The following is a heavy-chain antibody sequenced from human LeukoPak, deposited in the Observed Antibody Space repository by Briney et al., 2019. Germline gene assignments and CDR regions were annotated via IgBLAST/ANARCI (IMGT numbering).Heavy chain of an antibody. J-gene: IGHJ4*02. CDR1: GYSISSGYY. Sequence: SETLSLTCVVSGYSISSGYYWGWIRQPPGKGLEWIGSICHSGRTYYNPSLMGRVTLSVDTSKNQFSLRLSSVTAADTAVYYCARSQGNEGMGYWGQGTLVTVSS. CDR3: ARSQGNEGMGY. V-gene: IGHV4-38-2*01. CDR2: ICHSGRT. D-gene: IGHD1-1*01.